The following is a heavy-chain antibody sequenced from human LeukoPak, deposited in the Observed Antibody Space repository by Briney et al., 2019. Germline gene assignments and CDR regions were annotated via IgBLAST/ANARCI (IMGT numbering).Heavy chain of an antibody. V-gene: IGHV3-30*02. CDR2: VQNDGSDK. D-gene: IGHD3-22*01. Sequence: GGSLRLSCAASGFTFSNYGMHWVRQTPGKGLEWVAFVQNDGSDKFFADSVKGRFTISRDNSKNTLYLQMNSLRTEDTAVYYCAKDRRIVVLNWFDPWGQGTLVTVSS. CDR3: AKDRRIVVLNWFDP. CDR1: GFTFSNYG. J-gene: IGHJ5*02.